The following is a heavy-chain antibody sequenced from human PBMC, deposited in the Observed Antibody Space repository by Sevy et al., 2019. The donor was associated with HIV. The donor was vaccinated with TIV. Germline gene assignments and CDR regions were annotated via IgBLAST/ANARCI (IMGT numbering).Heavy chain of an antibody. CDR1: GFTFSKYS. CDR2: LSFGWGEI. D-gene: IGHD2-8*01. CDR3: AREGCTKPHDY. Sequence: GGSLRLSCAASGFTFSKYSMSWVRQPPGKGLEWVSTLSFGWGEINYADSVKGRFTISRENSKSSVYLQMNNLRPEDTAVYYCAREGCTKPHDYSGQGTLVTVSS. V-gene: IGHV3-23*01. J-gene: IGHJ4*02.